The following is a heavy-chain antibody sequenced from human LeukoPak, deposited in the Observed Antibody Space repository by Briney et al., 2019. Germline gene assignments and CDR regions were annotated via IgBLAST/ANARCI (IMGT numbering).Heavy chain of an antibody. Sequence: GASVKVSCKASGYTFASYSLHWVRQAPGQGLEWLGRVYVNDASTHYAQEFQGRVIITRDTSTYSVYMDLSSLRSEDTGVYYCAREFPGGTRGFDYWGQGSLVTVSS. D-gene: IGHD1-26*01. CDR3: AREFPGGTRGFDY. J-gene: IGHJ4*02. V-gene: IGHV1-46*01. CDR1: GYTFASYS. CDR2: VYVNDAST.